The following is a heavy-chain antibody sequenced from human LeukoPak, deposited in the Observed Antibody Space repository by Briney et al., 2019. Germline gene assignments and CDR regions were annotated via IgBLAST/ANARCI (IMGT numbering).Heavy chain of an antibody. D-gene: IGHD6-19*01. CDR2: INHSGST. CDR1: GGSFSGYY. J-gene: IGHJ2*01. V-gene: IGHV4-34*01. Sequence: SETLSLTCTVYGGSFSGYYWSWIRQPPGKGLEWIGEINHSGSTNYNPSLKSRVTISVDTSKNQFSLKLSSVTAADTAVYYCARRSSGWYSEPLYWYFDLWGRGTLVTVSS. CDR3: ARRSSGWYSEPLYWYFDL.